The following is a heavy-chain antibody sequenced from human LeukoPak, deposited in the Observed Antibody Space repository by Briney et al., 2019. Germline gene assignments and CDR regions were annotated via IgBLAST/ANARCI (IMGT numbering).Heavy chain of an antibody. D-gene: IGHD3-10*01. Sequence: GASVKVSCKASGYTYTSYAMHWVRQAPGQRLEWMGWINAGNGNTKYSQKFQGRVTITRDTSASTAYMELSSLRSEDTAVYYCARELTYGSGSYEDWGQGTLVTVSS. CDR3: ARELTYGSGSYED. J-gene: IGHJ4*02. V-gene: IGHV1-3*01. CDR1: GYTYTSYA. CDR2: INAGNGNT.